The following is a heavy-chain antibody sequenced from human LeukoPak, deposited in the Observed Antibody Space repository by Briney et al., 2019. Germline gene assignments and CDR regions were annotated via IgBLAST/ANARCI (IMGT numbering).Heavy chain of an antibody. D-gene: IGHD3-16*01. CDR2: IRYDGSNK. CDR1: GFTFSSYG. Sequence: GGSLRLSCAASGFTFSSYGMHWVRQAPGKGLEWVTFIRYDGSNKYYADSVKGRFTISRDNSKNTLYLQMNSLRAEDTAVYYCARGVMGAFDPWGQGTLVTVSS. V-gene: IGHV3-30*02. CDR3: ARGVMGAFDP. J-gene: IGHJ5*02.